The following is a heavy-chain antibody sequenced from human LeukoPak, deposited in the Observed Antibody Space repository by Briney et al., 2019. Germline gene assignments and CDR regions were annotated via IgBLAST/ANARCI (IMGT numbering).Heavy chain of an antibody. D-gene: IGHD2-2*01. CDR3: ARCCSSTSCYTKIAARPGYYYYGMDV. CDR2: INSSSSYI. CDR1: GFTFSSYS. J-gene: IGHJ6*02. V-gene: IGHV3-21*01. Sequence: PGGSLRLSCAASGFTFSSYSMNWVRQAPGKGLEWVSSINSSSSYIYYADSVKGRFTISRDNAKNSLYLQMNSLRAEDTAVYYCARCCSSTSCYTKIAARPGYYYYGMDVWGQGTTVTVSS.